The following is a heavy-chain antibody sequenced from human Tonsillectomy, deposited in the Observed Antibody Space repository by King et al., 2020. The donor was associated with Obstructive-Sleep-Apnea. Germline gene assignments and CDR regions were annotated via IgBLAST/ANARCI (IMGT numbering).Heavy chain of an antibody. V-gene: IGHV4-4*02. J-gene: IGHJ6*02. CDR3: ARHSYSSGLYYYGLDV. CDR2: IYHSGST. D-gene: IGHD6-19*01. Sequence: QLQESGPGLVKPSGTLSLTCAVSGGSISSTNWWSWVRQPPGKGLEWIGEIYHSGSTSHNPSLKSRVPISVDKSKNQFSLELTSVTAADTAVYFCARHSYSSGLYYYGLDVWGQGTTVTVSS. CDR1: GGSISSTNW.